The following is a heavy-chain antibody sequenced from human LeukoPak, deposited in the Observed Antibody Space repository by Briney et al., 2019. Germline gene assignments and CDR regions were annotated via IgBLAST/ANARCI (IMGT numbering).Heavy chain of an antibody. V-gene: IGHV3-13*03. CDR1: GFTFSSYD. D-gene: IGHD6-13*01. CDR2: IGTAGDT. Sequence: PGGSLRLSCAACGFTFSSYDMHWVRQATGKGLEWVSAIGTAGDTYYPGSVKGQFTISRENAKNSLYLQMNSLRAEDTAVYYCAKPRAAAGLYYWGQGTLVTVSS. J-gene: IGHJ4*02. CDR3: AKPRAAAGLYY.